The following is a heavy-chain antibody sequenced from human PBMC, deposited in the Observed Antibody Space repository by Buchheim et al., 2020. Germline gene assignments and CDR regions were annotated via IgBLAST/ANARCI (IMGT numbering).Heavy chain of an antibody. CDR3: AKEQERYCSGASCYPFDY. V-gene: IGHV3-30*18. CDR1: GFTFSDYG. J-gene: IGHJ4*02. Sequence: QVQLVESGGGVVQPGRFLRLSCAASGFTFSDYGMHWVRQAPGKGLEWVAFISDDGSNKYYGDSVKGRLTISRDNSRNTLYLQLNSLRAEDTAVYYCAKEQERYCSGASCYPFDYWGQGTL. D-gene: IGHD2-2*01. CDR2: ISDDGSNK.